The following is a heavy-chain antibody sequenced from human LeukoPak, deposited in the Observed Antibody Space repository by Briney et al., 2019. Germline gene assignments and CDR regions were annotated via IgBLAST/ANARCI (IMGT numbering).Heavy chain of an antibody. D-gene: IGHD3-22*01. Sequence: SSETLSLTCAVYGGSFSGYYWSWIRQPPGKGLGWIGEINHSGSTNYNPSLKSRVTISVDTSKNQFSLKLSSVTAADTAVYYCAAPYDSSGQFDYWGQGTLVTVSS. J-gene: IGHJ4*02. CDR2: INHSGST. CDR1: GGSFSGYY. CDR3: AAPYDSSGQFDY. V-gene: IGHV4-34*01.